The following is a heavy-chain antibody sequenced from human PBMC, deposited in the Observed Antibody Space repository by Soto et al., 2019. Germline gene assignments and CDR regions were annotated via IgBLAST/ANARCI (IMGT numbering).Heavy chain of an antibody. Sequence: GGSLRPSCAASGFTFSSYAMSWVRQAPGKGLEWVSAISGSGGSTYYADSVKGRFTISRDNSKNTLYLQMNSLRAEDTAVYYCAKRHHSSSWTFDYWGQGTLVTVSS. CDR3: AKRHHSSSWTFDY. D-gene: IGHD6-13*01. J-gene: IGHJ4*02. CDR1: GFTFSSYA. CDR2: ISGSGGST. V-gene: IGHV3-23*01.